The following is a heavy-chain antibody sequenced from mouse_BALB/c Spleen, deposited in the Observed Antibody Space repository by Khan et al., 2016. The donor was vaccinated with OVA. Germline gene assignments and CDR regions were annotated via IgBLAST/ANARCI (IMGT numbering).Heavy chain of an antibody. CDR2: INPSTGYT. D-gene: IGHD1-1*02. CDR1: GYTFTSYW. J-gene: IGHJ3*01. CDR3: ASNGGSSAWFAF. Sequence: QVQLKQSGAELAKPGASVKMSCKASGYTFTSYWMHWVKQRPGQGLEWIGYINPSTGYTEYNQKFTDKATLTADKYSRTAYMKMSSLTSEDSAVYYCASNGGSSAWFAFWGQGTLVTVSA. V-gene: IGHV1-7*01.